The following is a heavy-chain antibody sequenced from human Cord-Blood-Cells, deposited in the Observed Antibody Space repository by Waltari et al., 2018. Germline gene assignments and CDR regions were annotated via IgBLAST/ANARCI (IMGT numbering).Heavy chain of an antibody. V-gene: IGHV3-30*18. D-gene: IGHD3-10*01. CDR2: ISYDGSNK. Sequence: QVQLVESGGGVVQPGRSLRLSCAASGFTFSSYGMHWVRQAPGKGLEWVAVISYDGSNKYYADSVKGRFTIARDNSKNPLYLQMNSRRAEDTAMYYCAKKLDGSGSYYNYYYYGMDVWGQGTTVTVSS. CDR3: AKKLDGSGSYYNYYYYGMDV. J-gene: IGHJ6*02. CDR1: GFTFSSYG.